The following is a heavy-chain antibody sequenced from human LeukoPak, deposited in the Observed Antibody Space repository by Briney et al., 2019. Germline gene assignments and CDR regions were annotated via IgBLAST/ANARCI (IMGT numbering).Heavy chain of an antibody. V-gene: IGHV3-48*01. J-gene: IGHJ4*02. CDR1: AFTLSNYG. Sequence: GGSLSFTSSSSAFTLSNYGWVRLRQAPGKGLEWISYISTRSGTIYYADSVKGRFTLSRDNSKSTLYLQMNSMRIEATAVCYCGSGSVGYGNPRFWGQRNLVTVSS. CDR2: ISTRSGTI. CDR3: GSGSVGYGNPRF. D-gene: IGHD1-1*01.